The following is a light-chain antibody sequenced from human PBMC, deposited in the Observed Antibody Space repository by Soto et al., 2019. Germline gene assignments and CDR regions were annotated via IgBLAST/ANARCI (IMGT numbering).Light chain of an antibody. CDR2: EVS. Sequence: QSALTQPPSASGCPGQSVTISCTGTSSDVGGYNYVSWYQQHPGKAPKLMIYEVSKRPSGVPDRFSGSKSGNTASLAVSGLQAEDEADYYCSSYAGSNNFVFGTGTKVTVL. CDR3: SSYAGSNNFV. V-gene: IGLV2-8*01. J-gene: IGLJ1*01. CDR1: SSDVGGYNY.